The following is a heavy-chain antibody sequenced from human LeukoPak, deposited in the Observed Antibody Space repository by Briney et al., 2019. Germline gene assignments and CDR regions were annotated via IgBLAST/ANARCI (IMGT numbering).Heavy chain of an antibody. CDR3: ARSLVVPAAIMGPGY. D-gene: IGHD2-2*02. Sequence: PGGSLRLSCAASGFTFSSYWMSWVRQAPGKGLEWVANIKQDGSEKYYVDSVKGRFTISRDNAKNSLYLQMNSLRAEDTAVYYCARSLVVPAAIMGPGYWGQGTLVTVSS. CDR2: IKQDGSEK. CDR1: GFTFSSYW. V-gene: IGHV3-7*01. J-gene: IGHJ4*02.